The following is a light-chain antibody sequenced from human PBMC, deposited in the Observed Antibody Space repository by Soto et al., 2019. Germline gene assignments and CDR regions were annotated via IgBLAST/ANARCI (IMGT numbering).Light chain of an antibody. Sequence: DIQMTQSPSSLSASVGDRVTITYRASLRIWTYLNWFQQKPGKAPKILIYAASSLQSGVPSRFSGSGSGTDFTLTISSLQPEDFATYYCQQSYSTPTFGQGTKVDIK. CDR3: QQSYSTPT. CDR1: LRIWTY. V-gene: IGKV1-39*01. CDR2: AAS. J-gene: IGKJ1*01.